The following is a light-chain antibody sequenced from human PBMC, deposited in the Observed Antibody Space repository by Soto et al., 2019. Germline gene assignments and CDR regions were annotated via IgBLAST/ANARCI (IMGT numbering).Light chain of an antibody. V-gene: IGKV1D-12*01. Sequence: DIQLTQSPSSVSASVGDTVTITCRASQDSSTWLAWYQQKAGNAPKLLVYAASTLQSGVPSRFSGSGSGTEFTLTINSLQREDFATYYCQQANSSPYTFGQGTILAIK. CDR3: QQANSSPYT. CDR2: AAS. CDR1: QDSSTW. J-gene: IGKJ2*01.